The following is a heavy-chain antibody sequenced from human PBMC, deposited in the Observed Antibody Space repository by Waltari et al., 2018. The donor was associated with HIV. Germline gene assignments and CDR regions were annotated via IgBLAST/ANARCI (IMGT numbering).Heavy chain of an antibody. J-gene: IGHJ6*02. D-gene: IGHD3-10*01. CDR3: ARDCGVPSRSYYYYGIDV. V-gene: IGHV4-39*07. Sequence: QLQLQESGPGLVKPSETLSLTCTVSGGSISSSSYYWGWIRQPPGKGLEWIGSIYYSGSTYYNPSLKSRVTISVDTSKNQFSLKLSSVTAADTAVYYCARDCGVPSRSYYYYGIDVWGQGTTVTVSS. CDR2: IYYSGST. CDR1: GGSISSSSYY.